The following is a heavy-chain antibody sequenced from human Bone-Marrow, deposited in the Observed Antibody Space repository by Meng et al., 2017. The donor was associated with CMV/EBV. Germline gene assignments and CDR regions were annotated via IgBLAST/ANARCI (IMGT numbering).Heavy chain of an antibody. J-gene: IGHJ6*02. CDR1: GDSVSRSNFY. D-gene: IGHD1-1*01. V-gene: IGHV4-61*01. CDR2: ISYSGST. CDR3: TRGQLEHTTYYDYTMHV. Sequence: GSLRLSCTVSGDSVSRSNFYWTWIRQPPGKRLEWIGYISYSGSTNYNSSLKNRVTISVDTSENQLSLKLSSVTAGYTAMYYCTRGQLEHTTYYDYTMHVWGQGPTVTLYS.